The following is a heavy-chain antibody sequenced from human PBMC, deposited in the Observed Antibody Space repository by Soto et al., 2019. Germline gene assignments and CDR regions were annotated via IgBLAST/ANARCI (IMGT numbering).Heavy chain of an antibody. Sequence: SETLSLTCTVSGGSISSSSYYWGWIRQPPGKGLEWIGSIYYSGSTYYNPSLKSRVTISVDTSKNQFSLKLSSVTAADTAVYYCARTAGWFGELLSWGQGTLVTVSS. CDR3: ARTAGWFGELLS. CDR2: IYYSGST. J-gene: IGHJ5*02. V-gene: IGHV4-39*07. D-gene: IGHD3-10*01. CDR1: GGSISSSSYY.